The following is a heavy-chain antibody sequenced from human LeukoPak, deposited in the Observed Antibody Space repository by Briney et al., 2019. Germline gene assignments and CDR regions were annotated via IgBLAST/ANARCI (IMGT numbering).Heavy chain of an antibody. V-gene: IGHV3-30-3*01. CDR3: ARSRAAGSLYGY. CDR1: GFTFSSYA. CDR2: VSYDGTNK. J-gene: IGHJ4*02. D-gene: IGHD6-13*01. Sequence: GGSLRLSCAASGFTFSSYAMHWVRQAPGKGLEWVVVVSYDGTNKDYADSVKGRFTVSRDNSKNMLYLQMSSLRVEDTGVYYCARSRAAGSLYGYWGQGILVTVSS.